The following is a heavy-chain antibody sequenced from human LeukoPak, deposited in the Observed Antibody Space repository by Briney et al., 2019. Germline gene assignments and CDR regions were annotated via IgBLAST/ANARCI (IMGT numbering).Heavy chain of an antibody. J-gene: IGHJ4*02. CDR3: ASKNIEVPADY. V-gene: IGHV4-4*02. CDR1: GGSISSDIW. CDR2: IHHSGTA. D-gene: IGHD1/OR15-1a*01. Sequence: PSETLSLTCAVSGGSISSDIWWSWVRQPPGQGLEWIAEIHHSGTANYNPSLKSRVSTSVDKSTNQFFLNLKSVAAADTAVYYCASKNIEVPADYWGRGTLVTVSS.